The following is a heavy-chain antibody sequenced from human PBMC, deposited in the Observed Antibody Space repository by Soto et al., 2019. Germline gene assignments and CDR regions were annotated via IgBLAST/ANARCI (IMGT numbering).Heavy chain of an antibody. V-gene: IGHV3-11*06. J-gene: IGHJ5*02. CDR1: GFTFSDYY. D-gene: IGHD2-2*01. Sequence: PGGSLRLSCAASGFTFSDYYMSWIRQAPGKGLEWVSYISSSSSYTNYADSVKGRFTISRDNAKNSLYLQMNSLRAEDTAVYYCARDLEGYCSSTSCHPTWFDPWGQGTLVTVSS. CDR3: ARDLEGYCSSTSCHPTWFDP. CDR2: ISSSSSYT.